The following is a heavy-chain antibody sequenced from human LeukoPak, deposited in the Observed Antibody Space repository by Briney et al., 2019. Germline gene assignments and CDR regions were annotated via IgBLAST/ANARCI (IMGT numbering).Heavy chain of an antibody. CDR3: ARWAMVRGVDY. CDR2: IWYDGSNK. V-gene: IGHV3-33*08. J-gene: IGHJ4*02. D-gene: IGHD3-10*01. Sequence: QPGGSLRLSCAASGFTFSSYGMHWVRQAPGKGLEWVAVIWYDGSNKYYADSVKGRFTISRDNSKNTLYLQMNSLRAEDTAVYYCARWAMVRGVDYWGQGTLVTVSS. CDR1: GFTFSSYG.